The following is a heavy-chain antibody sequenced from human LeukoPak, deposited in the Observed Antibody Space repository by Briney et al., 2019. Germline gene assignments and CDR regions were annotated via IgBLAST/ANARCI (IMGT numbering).Heavy chain of an antibody. CDR2: IYYSGST. J-gene: IGHJ4*02. V-gene: IGHV4-39*01. CDR3: ARAIASSSWAYYLDY. CDR1: GGSISSSNHY. Sequence: SETLSLTCSVSGGSISSSNHYWGWIRQPPGKGLEWIGSIYYSGSTYYNPSLKSRVTISVDTSKNQFSLKLSSVTAADTAVYYWARAIASSSWAYYLDYWGQGTLVTVSS. D-gene: IGHD6-13*01.